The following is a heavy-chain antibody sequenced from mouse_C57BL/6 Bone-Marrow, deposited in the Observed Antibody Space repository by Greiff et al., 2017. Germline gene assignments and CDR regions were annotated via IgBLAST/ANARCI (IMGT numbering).Heavy chain of an antibody. D-gene: IGHD1-2*01. CDR3: AKGIRLFAY. Sequence: QVQLKESGPGLVAPSQSLSITCTVSGFSLTSYGVSWVRQPPGKGLECLGVIWGDGGTNYHSALIPCMSTSKNNSKSQVFLKLNSLQTEDTATYYCAKGIRLFAYWGQGTLVTVSA. CDR1: GFSLTSYG. J-gene: IGHJ3*01. V-gene: IGHV2-3*01. CDR2: IWGDGGT.